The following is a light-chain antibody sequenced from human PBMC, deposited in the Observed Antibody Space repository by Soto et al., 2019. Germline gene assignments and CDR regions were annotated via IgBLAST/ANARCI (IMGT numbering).Light chain of an antibody. V-gene: IGKV3-20*01. Sequence: EIVLSQSPGPLSLSPGERATLSCRASQSVSSSYLAWYQHKRGQAPRLLIIGASSRAPGVPDRFRGSGSGTDFTLTISRLEPEDVALYYCQQDGISPPWSFGQGTKVEMK. J-gene: IGKJ1*01. CDR3: QQDGISPPWS. CDR2: GAS. CDR1: QSVSSSY.